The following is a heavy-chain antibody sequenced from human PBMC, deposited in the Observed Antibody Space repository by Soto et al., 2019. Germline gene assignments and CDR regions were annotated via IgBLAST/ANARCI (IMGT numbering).Heavy chain of an antibody. D-gene: IGHD4-17*01. J-gene: IGHJ1*01. CDR3: ARPTTVTTCFQH. V-gene: IGHV4-30-2*03. CDR2: IYYSGST. Sequence: SETLSLTCAVSGGSISSGGYSCNWIRQPPGKGLEWIGYIYYSGSTYYNPSLKSRVTMSVDTSKNQFSLKLSSVTAADTAVYYCARPTTVTTCFQHWGQGTLVTVSS. CDR1: GGSISSGGYS.